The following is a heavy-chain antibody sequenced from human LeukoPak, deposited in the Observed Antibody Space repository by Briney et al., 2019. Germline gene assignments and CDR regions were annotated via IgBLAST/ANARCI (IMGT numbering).Heavy chain of an antibody. V-gene: IGHV5-51*01. J-gene: IGHJ4*02. CDR2: IYPADYDT. CDR3: ARHDIGRYQY. D-gene: IGHD1-26*01. CDR1: GXNFTSYC. Sequence: GESLKISFKVSGXNFTSYCIGWVRQMPGKGLERMGIIYPADYDTRYSPSFQGQVTISADRSISTAYLQWSSLKTSDTAMYYCARHDIGRYQYWGQGTLVTVSS.